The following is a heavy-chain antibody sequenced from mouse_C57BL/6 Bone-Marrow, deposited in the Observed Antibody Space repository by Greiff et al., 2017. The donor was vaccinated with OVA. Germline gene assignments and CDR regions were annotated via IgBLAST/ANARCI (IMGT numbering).Heavy chain of an antibody. CDR2: IWTGGGT. CDR3: ARFYYGTAWFAY. J-gene: IGHJ3*01. CDR1: GFSLTSYA. D-gene: IGHD2-1*01. Sequence: QVQLQQSGPGLVAPSQTLSITCTASGFSLTSYAISGVGQPPGKGLDWLGVIWTGGGTNYNSALKSRLSIRKDNSKSQVFLKMNSLQTDDTARYYCARFYYGTAWFAYWGQGTLVTVSA. V-gene: IGHV2-9-1*01.